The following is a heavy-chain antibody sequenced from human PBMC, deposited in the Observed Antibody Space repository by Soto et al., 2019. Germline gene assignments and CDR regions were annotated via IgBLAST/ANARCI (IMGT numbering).Heavy chain of an antibody. CDR3: ARTTAVAGTPELDY. CDR1: GFTFSSFS. J-gene: IGHJ4*02. D-gene: IGHD6-19*01. V-gene: IGHV3-30-3*01. Sequence: QLQLVESGGGVVQPGGSLRLSCVASGFTFSSFSLHWVRQAPGKGLEWLALISYDGSSKYNADSVKGRFTISRENSNNTLYLQLSSLRPEDTAAYYCARTTAVAGTPELDYWGQGALVTVS. CDR2: ISYDGSSK.